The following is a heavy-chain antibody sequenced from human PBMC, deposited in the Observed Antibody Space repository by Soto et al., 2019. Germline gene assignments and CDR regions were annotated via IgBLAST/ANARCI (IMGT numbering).Heavy chain of an antibody. CDR1: GLTFSDYY. CDR3: ARDSSSWYGGDFDY. V-gene: IGHV3-11*05. J-gene: IGHJ4*02. Sequence: QVQLVESGGGLVKPGGSLRLSCAASGLTFSDYYMNWIRQAPGKGQEWVSYISSSSSYTNYADSVKGRFTISRDNAKNSLYLQMNSLRAEDTAVYYCARDSSSWYGGDFDYWGQGTLVTVSS. CDR2: ISSSSSYT. D-gene: IGHD6-13*01.